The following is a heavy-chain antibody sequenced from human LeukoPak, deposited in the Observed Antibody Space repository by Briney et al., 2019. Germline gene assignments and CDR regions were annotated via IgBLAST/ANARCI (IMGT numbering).Heavy chain of an antibody. D-gene: IGHD6-6*01. CDR2: ISGSGGST. CDR1: GFTFSSYA. CDR3: AKDPSYSSSSGWFDP. V-gene: IGHV3-23*01. J-gene: IGHJ5*02. Sequence: GGSLRLSCAASGFTFSSYAMSWVRQAPGKGLEWVSAISGSGGSTYYADSVKGRFTISRDNSKNTLYLQMNSLRAEDTAVYYYAKDPSYSSSSGWFDPWGQGTLVTVSS.